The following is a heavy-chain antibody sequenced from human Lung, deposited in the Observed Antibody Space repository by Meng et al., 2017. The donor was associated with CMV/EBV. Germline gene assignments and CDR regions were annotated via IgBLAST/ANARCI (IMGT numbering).Heavy chain of an antibody. CDR1: GGTFSSYA. CDR3: ARVTIFGAYGMDV. D-gene: IGHD3-3*01. J-gene: IGHJ6*02. V-gene: IGHV1-69*05. CDR2: IIPIFGTA. Sequence: SVXVSXKASGGTFSSYAISWVRQAPGQGLEWMGGIIPIFGTANYAQKFQGRVTITTDESTSTAYMELSSLRSEDTAVYYCARVTIFGAYGMDVWGQWTTVTVSS.